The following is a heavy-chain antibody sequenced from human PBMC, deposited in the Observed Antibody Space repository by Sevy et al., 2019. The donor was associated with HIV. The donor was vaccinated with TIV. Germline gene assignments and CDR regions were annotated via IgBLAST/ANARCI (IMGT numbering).Heavy chain of an antibody. CDR2: IYYSGST. J-gene: IGHJ6*02. Sequence: SETLSLTCTVSGGSISSYYWSWIRQPPGKGLEWIGYIYYSGSTNYNPSLKSRVTISVDTSQNQFSLKLSSVTAADTAGFYGEGIKPGIAAAGKKRDYYYYYGMDVWGQGTTVTVSS. CDR3: EGIKPGIAAAGKKRDYYYYYGMDV. V-gene: IGHV4-59*01. CDR1: GGSISSYY. D-gene: IGHD6-13*01.